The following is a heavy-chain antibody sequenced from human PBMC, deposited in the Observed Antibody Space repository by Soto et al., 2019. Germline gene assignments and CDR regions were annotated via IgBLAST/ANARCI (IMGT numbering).Heavy chain of an antibody. CDR2: IYYSGNA. CDR3: ARRLEWREDALEI. D-gene: IGHD2-8*01. CDR1: GVSISGSSYY. J-gene: IGHJ3*02. Sequence: QLQLQESGPGLVKPSETLSLTCSVSGVSISGSSYYWAWIRQPPGKGLDWIANIYYSGNAQYNPSLKSRVTISVDTSNNQFSLTLTSRTATDTAVYYCARRLEWREDALEIWGQGTVVTVSS. V-gene: IGHV4-39*01.